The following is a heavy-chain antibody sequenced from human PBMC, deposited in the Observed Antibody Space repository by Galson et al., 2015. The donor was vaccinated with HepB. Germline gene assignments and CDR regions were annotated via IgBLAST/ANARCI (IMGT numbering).Heavy chain of an antibody. CDR3: ARDSQWEPPYYGMDV. D-gene: IGHD1-26*01. J-gene: IGHJ6*02. CDR1: GFTFSDYY. Sequence: SLRLSCAASGFTFSDYYMSWIRQAPGKGLEWVSYISSSSSYTNYADSVKGRFTISRDNAKNSLYLQMNSLRAEDTAVYYCARDSQWEPPYYGMDVWGQGTTVTVSS. V-gene: IGHV3-11*06. CDR2: ISSSSSYT.